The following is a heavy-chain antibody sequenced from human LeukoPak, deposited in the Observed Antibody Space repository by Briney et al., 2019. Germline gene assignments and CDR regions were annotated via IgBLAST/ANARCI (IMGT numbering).Heavy chain of an antibody. CDR3: ATKQWLAPPPDS. J-gene: IGHJ4*02. D-gene: IGHD6-19*01. Sequence: GGSLRLSCAASGFTFSKYWMLWVRQAPGKGLESVSRINTDGTVATYADSVKGRFTVSRDNADNTMFLQMNSVRDEVTAVYYCATKQWLAPPPDSWGQGTPVTVSS. CDR1: GFTFSKYW. V-gene: IGHV3-74*01. CDR2: INTDGTVA.